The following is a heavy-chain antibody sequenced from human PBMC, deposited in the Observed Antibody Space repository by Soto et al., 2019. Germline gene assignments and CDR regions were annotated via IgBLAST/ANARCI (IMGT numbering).Heavy chain of an antibody. CDR2: IKEDGSEI. CDR3: ARDIGFDYVN. D-gene: IGHD3-16*01. Sequence: GSLRVSFAVAGLNVMSYWMSWVRQAPGKGLEWVASIKEDGSEIYYLHSVRGRFSISRDSAGNALHLTMNYLSAEDTGVYFCARDIGFDYVNWGQGTLVTVSS. J-gene: IGHJ4*02. V-gene: IGHV3-7*01. CDR1: GLNVMSYW.